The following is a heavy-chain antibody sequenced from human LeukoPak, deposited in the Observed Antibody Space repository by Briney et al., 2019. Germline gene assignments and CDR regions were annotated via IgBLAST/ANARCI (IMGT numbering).Heavy chain of an antibody. CDR3: ARTPIPQYSSGWYTSYYFDY. Sequence: PSETLSLTCTVSGGPISSCSYYWGPVRQPPGKGLEWIGSIDYSGRPYYNPSLKSRVTIYVDTSKNQFSLNLSSVTATDTAVYYCARTPIPQYSSGWYTSYYFDYWGQGTLVTVSS. J-gene: IGHJ4*02. V-gene: IGHV4-39*01. CDR2: IDYSGRP. CDR1: GGPISSCSYY. D-gene: IGHD6-19*01.